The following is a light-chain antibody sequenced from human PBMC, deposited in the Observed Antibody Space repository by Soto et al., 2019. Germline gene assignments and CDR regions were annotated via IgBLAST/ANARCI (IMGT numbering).Light chain of an antibody. V-gene: IGLV2-11*01. J-gene: IGLJ1*01. Sequence: QSALTQPRSVSGSPGQSVTISCTGTSSDVGGYNYVSWYQQHPGKAPKLMIYDVNERPSGVPNRFSGSKSGNTASLTISGLQAEDEADYYCCSFAGSYTLYVFGTGTKVTVL. CDR1: SSDVGGYNY. CDR2: DVN. CDR3: CSFAGSYTLYV.